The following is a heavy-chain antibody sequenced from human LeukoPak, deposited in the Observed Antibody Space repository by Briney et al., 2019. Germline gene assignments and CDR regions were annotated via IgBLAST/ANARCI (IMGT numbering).Heavy chain of an antibody. J-gene: IGHJ4*01. V-gene: IGHV4-34*01. Sequence: SETLSLTCTVSGGSISSYYWSWIRQAPEKGLEWIGEIHYGGSTKYNPSLNSRVTISVDTSKNQFSLQMRSMTAADTAVYYCARHYGHAFDYWGQGALVTVSS. CDR3: ARHYGHAFDY. D-gene: IGHD3-16*01. CDR2: IHYGGST. CDR1: GGSISSYY.